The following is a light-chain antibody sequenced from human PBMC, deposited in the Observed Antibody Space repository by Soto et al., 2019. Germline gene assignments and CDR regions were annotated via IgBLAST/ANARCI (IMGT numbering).Light chain of an antibody. CDR2: ELS. J-gene: IGLJ2*01. V-gene: IGLV2-8*01. CDR3: SSHAGSNKFVV. Sequence: QSALTQPPSASGSPGQSVTISCTGTSSDIGGYNYVSWYQQHPGKAPKLMIYELSKRQSGIHDRFSGSKSGKTASLTISGLQAEDGANYYCSSHAGSNKFVVFGGGTQLTVL. CDR1: SSDIGGYNY.